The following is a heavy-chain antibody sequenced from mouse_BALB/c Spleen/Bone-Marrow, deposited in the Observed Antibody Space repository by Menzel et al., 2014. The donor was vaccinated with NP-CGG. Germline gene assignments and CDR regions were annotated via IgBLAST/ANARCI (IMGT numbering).Heavy chain of an antibody. D-gene: IGHD2-3*01. J-gene: IGHJ4*01. Sequence: EVKLMESGAELVKPGASVKLSCTASGFNIKDTYMYWVKQRPEQGLEWLGKIDPANGNTKCDPKFQGKATITADTSSNTACLQLSRLTSEDTAVYYCAVYDGYAMDYWGQGTSVTVSS. V-gene: IGHV14-3*02. CDR2: IDPANGNT. CDR3: AVYDGYAMDY. CDR1: GFNIKDTY.